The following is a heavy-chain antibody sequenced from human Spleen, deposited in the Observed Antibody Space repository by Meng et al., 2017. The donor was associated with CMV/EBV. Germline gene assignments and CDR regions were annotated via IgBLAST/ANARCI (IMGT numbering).Heavy chain of an antibody. Sequence: GESLKISCAASGFTFSSYAKHWVRQAPGKGLEWVAVISYDGSNKYYADSVKGRFTISRDNSKNTLYLQMNSLRAEDTAVYYCARDHAAAGTWDNWFDPWGQGTLVTVSS. CDR1: GFTFSSYA. CDR3: ARDHAAAGTWDNWFDP. J-gene: IGHJ5*02. V-gene: IGHV3-30*04. D-gene: IGHD6-13*01. CDR2: ISYDGSNK.